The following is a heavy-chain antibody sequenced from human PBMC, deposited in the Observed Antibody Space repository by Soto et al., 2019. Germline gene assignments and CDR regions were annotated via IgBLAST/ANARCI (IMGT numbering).Heavy chain of an antibody. J-gene: IGHJ5*02. CDR1: GDSITSNH. D-gene: IGHD4-4*01. CDR3: ARVSMSKVSWGFDP. CDR2: IYNSGTT. V-gene: IGHV4-59*01. Sequence: LSLTCAVSGDSITSNHWNWIRQPPGRGLEWIGYIYNSGTTKYNPSLKSRVIISVDTSKNQLSLKLSSVTAADTAVYYCARVSMSKVSWGFDPWGQGTLVTVSS.